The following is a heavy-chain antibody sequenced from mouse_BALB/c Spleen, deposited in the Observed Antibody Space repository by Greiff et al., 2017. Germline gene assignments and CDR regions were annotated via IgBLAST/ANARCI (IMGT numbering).Heavy chain of an antibody. J-gene: IGHJ2*01. V-gene: IGHV5-6*01. CDR2: ISSGGSYT. CDR3: ARSTAVVADY. Sequence: EVMLVESGGDLVKPGGSLKLSCAASGFTFSSYGMSWVRQTPDKRLEWVATISSGGSYTYYPDSVKGRFTISRDNAKNTLYLQMSSLKSEDTAMYYYARSTAVVADYWGQGTTLTVSS. CDR1: GFTFSSYG. D-gene: IGHD1-1*01.